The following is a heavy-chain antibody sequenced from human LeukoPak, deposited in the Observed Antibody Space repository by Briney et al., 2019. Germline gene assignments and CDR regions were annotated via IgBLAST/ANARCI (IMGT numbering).Heavy chain of an antibody. D-gene: IGHD6-19*01. J-gene: IGHJ4*02. Sequence: SETLSLTCAVYGGSFSGYYWSWIRQPPGKGLEWIGEINHSGSTNYNPSLKSRVTISVDTSKNQFSLKLSSVTAADTAVYYCARDSSGWYPDYWGQGTLVTVSS. CDR2: INHSGST. V-gene: IGHV4-34*01. CDR3: ARDSSGWYPDY. CDR1: GGSFSGYY.